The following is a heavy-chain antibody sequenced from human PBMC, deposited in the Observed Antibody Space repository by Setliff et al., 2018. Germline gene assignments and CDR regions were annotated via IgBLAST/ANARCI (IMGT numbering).Heavy chain of an antibody. D-gene: IGHD3-10*01. CDR2: IYYSGST. CDR1: GGSISSYY. V-gene: IGHV4-39*01. CDR3: ALNPSWFGELFAWFDP. Sequence: SETLSLTCTVSGGSISSYYWGWIRQPPGKGLEWVGSIYYSGSTYYNPSLKRRVTISVDTSRNQFSLKLSSVTAADTAVYYCALNPSWFGELFAWFDPWGQGTLVTV. J-gene: IGHJ5*02.